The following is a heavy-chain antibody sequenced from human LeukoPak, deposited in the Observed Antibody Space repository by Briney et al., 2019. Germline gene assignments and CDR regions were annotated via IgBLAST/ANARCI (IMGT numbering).Heavy chain of an antibody. V-gene: IGHV1-18*01. D-gene: IGHD3-22*01. J-gene: IGHJ4*02. CDR3: ARDGGSYGYDSSGYYFDY. Sequence: ASVKVSCKASGYTFTSYGIRWVRQAPGQGLEWMGWISAYNGNTNYAQKLQGRVTMTTDTSTSTAYMELRSLRSDDTAVYYCARDGGSYGYDSSGYYFDYWGQGTLVTVSS. CDR1: GYTFTSYG. CDR2: ISAYNGNT.